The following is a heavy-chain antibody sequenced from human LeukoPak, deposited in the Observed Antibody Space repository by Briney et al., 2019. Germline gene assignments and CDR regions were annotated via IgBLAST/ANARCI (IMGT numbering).Heavy chain of an antibody. D-gene: IGHD1-26*01. CDR3: ARVGATTGAYGY. Sequence: PGGSLRLSCAVSEFSFSDYSMSWVRQAPGKGLEWVSGISWNSGSIGYADSVKGRFTISRDNAKNSLYLQMNSLRAEDTALYYCARVGATTGAYGYWGQGTLVTVSS. V-gene: IGHV3-9*01. CDR1: EFSFSDYS. J-gene: IGHJ4*02. CDR2: ISWNSGSI.